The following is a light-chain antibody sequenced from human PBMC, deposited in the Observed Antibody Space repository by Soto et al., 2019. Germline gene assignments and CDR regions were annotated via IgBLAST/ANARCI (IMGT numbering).Light chain of an antibody. CDR3: QQYNSYPT. CDR2: KAS. V-gene: IGKV1-5*03. CDR1: QSISSW. J-gene: IGKJ4*01. Sequence: DIQMTQSPSTLSASVGDRVTITCRASQSISSWLAWYQQKPGKAPKLLIYKASSLESGVPSRVSDSGSGTEFTLTISTLQPDDFATYYFQQYNSYPTFGGGTKVEIK.